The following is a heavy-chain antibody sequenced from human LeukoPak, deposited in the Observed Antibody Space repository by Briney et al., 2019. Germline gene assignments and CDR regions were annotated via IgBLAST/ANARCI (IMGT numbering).Heavy chain of an antibody. J-gene: IGHJ5*02. V-gene: IGHV4-59*01. CDR2: IYYSGST. D-gene: IGHD4-11*01. CDR3: AREGVTHNWFDP. Sequence: SETLSLTCTISGGSISTYYWSWIRQPPGKGLEWIGYIYYSGSTNYKPSLKSRVTMSVDTSKNQFSLKLSSVTAADTAVYYCAREGVTHNWFDPWGQGTLVTVSS. CDR1: GGSISTYY.